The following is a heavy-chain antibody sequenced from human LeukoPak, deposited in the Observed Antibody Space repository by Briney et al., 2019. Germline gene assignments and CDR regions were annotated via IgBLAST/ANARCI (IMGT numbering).Heavy chain of an antibody. D-gene: IGHD6-13*01. CDR3: ARDREQQLVRPHRGYYYYGMDV. J-gene: IGHJ6*02. V-gene: IGHV4-61*08. CDR1: GGSISSGDYY. CDR2: IYYSGST. Sequence: SETLSLTCTVSGGSISSGDYYWSWIRQPPGKGLEWIGYIYYSGSTYYNPSLKSRVTISVDTSKNQFSLKLSSVTAAGTAVYYCARDREQQLVRPHRGYYYYGMDVWGQGTTVTVSS.